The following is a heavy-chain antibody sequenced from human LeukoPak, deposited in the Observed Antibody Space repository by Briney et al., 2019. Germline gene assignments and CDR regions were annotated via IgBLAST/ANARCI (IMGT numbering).Heavy chain of an antibody. Sequence: GGSLRLSCAASGFTFSSYGMHWVRQAPGKGLEWVAVIWYDGSNKYYADSVKGRFTISRDNSKNTLYLQMNSLRAEDTAVYYCARGATRRPYCSSTSCYIGAFDIWGQGTMVTVSS. CDR2: IWYDGSNK. CDR3: ARGATRRPYCSSTSCYIGAFDI. D-gene: IGHD2-2*02. CDR1: GFTFSSYG. V-gene: IGHV3-33*01. J-gene: IGHJ3*02.